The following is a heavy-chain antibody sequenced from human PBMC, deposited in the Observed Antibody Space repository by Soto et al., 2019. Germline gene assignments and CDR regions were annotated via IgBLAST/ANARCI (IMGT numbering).Heavy chain of an antibody. Sequence: ASVKVSCKTSGYIFSNYGITWVRQAPGEGLEWMGWISGYNGKTTYTQRLQGRVTMTTDTSTNTAYMELTSLRSDDTAVYYCAREPRHECVRGWIWQHYYYGMDVWGQGTTVTVSS. J-gene: IGHJ6*02. D-gene: IGHD6-19*01. CDR2: ISGYNGKT. CDR1: GYIFSNYG. CDR3: AREPRHECVRGWIWQHYYYGMDV. V-gene: IGHV1-18*01.